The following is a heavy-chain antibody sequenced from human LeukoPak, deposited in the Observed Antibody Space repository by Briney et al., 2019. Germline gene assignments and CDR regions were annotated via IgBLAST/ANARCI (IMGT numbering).Heavy chain of an antibody. CDR1: EFSVGSNY. J-gene: IGHJ4*02. D-gene: IGHD6-13*01. CDR2: IYSGGST. CDR3: ARVTGYMVEDYFDY. V-gene: IGHV3-66*01. Sequence: PGGSLRLSCAASEFSVGSNYMTWVRQAPGKGLEWVSLIYSGGSTYYADSVKGRFTISRDNSKNTLYLQMNSLRAEDTAVYYCARVTGYMVEDYFDYWGQGTLVTVSS.